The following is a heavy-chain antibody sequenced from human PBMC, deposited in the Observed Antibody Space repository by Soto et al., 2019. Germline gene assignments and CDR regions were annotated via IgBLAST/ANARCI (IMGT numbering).Heavy chain of an antibody. V-gene: IGHV4-4*02. CDR1: LYSINNNNW. D-gene: IGHD5-12*01. CDR2: LHHGGST. Sequence: SEPLSLPCDVSLYSINNNNWCSCVRQPPWVGLEWILELHHGGSTNYNPSLESRATFSVDISKNQFFLKLSSVTAADTAVYYCTKNSAYALDYWGQGTLVTVSS. J-gene: IGHJ4*02. CDR3: TKNSAYALDY.